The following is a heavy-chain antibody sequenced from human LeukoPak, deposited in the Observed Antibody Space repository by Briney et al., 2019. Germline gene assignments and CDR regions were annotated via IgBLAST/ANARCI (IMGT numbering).Heavy chain of an antibody. V-gene: IGHV4-39*01. CDR1: GDSISSSSYC. CDR2: IYNSANT. D-gene: IGHD5-12*01. Sequence: KPSETLSLTCTVSGDSISSSSYCWDWIRQPPGKGLEWIGNIYNSANTHYNPSLKTRITMSVDTSKNQFSLKLNSVTAADTGMYYCARHSRSAYTGYENAFDIWGQGTMVTVSS. J-gene: IGHJ3*02. CDR3: ARHSRSAYTGYENAFDI.